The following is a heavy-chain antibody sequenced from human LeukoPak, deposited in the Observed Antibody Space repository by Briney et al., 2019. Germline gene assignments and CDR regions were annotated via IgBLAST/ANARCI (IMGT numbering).Heavy chain of an antibody. Sequence: SQTLSLTCTVSGGSISSGGYYWSWIRQPPGKGLEWIGYIYYSGSTNYNPSLKSRVTISVDTSKNQFSLKLSSVTAADTAVYYCARGLDYDSSGVVDCWGQGTLVTVSS. CDR1: GGSISSGGYY. J-gene: IGHJ4*02. D-gene: IGHD3-22*01. CDR2: IYYSGST. CDR3: ARGLDYDSSGVVDC. V-gene: IGHV4-61*08.